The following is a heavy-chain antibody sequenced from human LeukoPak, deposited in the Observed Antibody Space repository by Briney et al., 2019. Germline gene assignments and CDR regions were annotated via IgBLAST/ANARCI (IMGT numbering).Heavy chain of an antibody. CDR3: ARVRHDILTGPFDY. D-gene: IGHD3-9*01. V-gene: IGHV3-64*01. CDR1: GFTFSSYA. CDR2: ISSNGGST. Sequence: GGSLRLSCAASGFTFSSYAMHWVRQASGKGLEYVSAISSNGGSTYYANSVKGRFTISRDNSKNTLYLQMGSLRAEDMAVYYCARVRHDILTGPFDYWGQGTLVTVSS. J-gene: IGHJ4*02.